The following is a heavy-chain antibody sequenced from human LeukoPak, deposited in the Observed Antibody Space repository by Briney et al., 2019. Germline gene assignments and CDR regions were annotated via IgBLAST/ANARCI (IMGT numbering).Heavy chain of an antibody. J-gene: IGHJ4*02. V-gene: IGHV4-34*01. CDR3: ARALYYYDSSGYPH. D-gene: IGHD3-22*01. CDR2: INHSGST. CDR1: GGSFSGYY. Sequence: SETLSLTCAVYGGSFSGYYWSWIRQPPGKGLEWIGEINHSGSTNYNPSLKSRVTISVDTSKNQFSLKLSSVTAADMAVYYCARALYYYDSSGYPHWGQGTLVTVSS.